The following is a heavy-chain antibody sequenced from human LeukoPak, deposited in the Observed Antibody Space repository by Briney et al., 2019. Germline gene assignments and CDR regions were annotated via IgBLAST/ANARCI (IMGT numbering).Heavy chain of an antibody. CDR2: IRYDGSIK. D-gene: IGHD3-9*01. CDR3: ARDRIRYFDWLLTGAFDI. V-gene: IGHV3-30*02. Sequence: PGGSLRLSCAASGFTLSSNGMHWVRQAPGKGLEWVTFIRYDGSIKYYTDSVKGRFTVSRDNSKNTLYLQMNSLRAEDTAVYYCARDRIRYFDWLLTGAFDIRGQGTMVTVSS. J-gene: IGHJ3*02. CDR1: GFTLSSNG.